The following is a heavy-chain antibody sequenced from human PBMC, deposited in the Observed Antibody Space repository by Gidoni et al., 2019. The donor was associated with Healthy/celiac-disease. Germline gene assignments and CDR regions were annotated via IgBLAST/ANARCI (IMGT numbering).Heavy chain of an antibody. D-gene: IGHD3-22*01. J-gene: IGHJ4*02. V-gene: IGHV3-30-3*01. CDR1: GFTFSSYA. Sequence: QVQLVESGGGVVQPGRSLRLSCAASGFTFSSYARHWVRQAPGKGLEWVAVITYDGSNKYYADSVKGRFTISRDNSKNTLYLQMNSLRAEDTAVYYCARDSRGYYDSSGYASFDYWGQGTLVTVSS. CDR2: ITYDGSNK. CDR3: ARDSRGYYDSSGYASFDY.